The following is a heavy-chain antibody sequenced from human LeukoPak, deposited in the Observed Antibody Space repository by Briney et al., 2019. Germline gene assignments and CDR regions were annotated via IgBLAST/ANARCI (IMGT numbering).Heavy chain of an antibody. CDR3: ARDREVRGDRKYYFDY. CDR2: INPSGGST. Sequence: PGASVKVSCKASGYTFTSYYMHWVRQAPGQGLEWMGIINPSGGSTSYAQKFQGRVTMTRDMSTSTVYMELSSLRSEDTAVYYCARDREVRGDRKYYFDYWGQGTLVTVSS. D-gene: IGHD3-10*01. V-gene: IGHV1-46*01. CDR1: GYTFTSYY. J-gene: IGHJ4*02.